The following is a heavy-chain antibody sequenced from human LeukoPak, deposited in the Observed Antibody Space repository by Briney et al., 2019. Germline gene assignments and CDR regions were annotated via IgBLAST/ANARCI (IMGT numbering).Heavy chain of an antibody. D-gene: IGHD1-26*01. CDR2: ISYDGSNK. CDR1: GFTFSSYG. Sequence: PGGSLRLSCAASGFTFSSYGMHWVRQAPGKGLEWVAVISYDGSNKYYADSVKGRFTISRDNSKNTLYLQMNSLRAEDTAVYYCARVVVGATDWFDPWGQGTLVTVSS. J-gene: IGHJ5*02. V-gene: IGHV3-30*03. CDR3: ARVVVGATDWFDP.